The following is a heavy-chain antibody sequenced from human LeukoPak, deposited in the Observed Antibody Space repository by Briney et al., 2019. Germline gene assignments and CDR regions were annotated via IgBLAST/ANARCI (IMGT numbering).Heavy chain of an antibody. V-gene: IGHV4-31*03. CDR1: GGSISSGGYY. J-gene: IGHJ4*02. CDR3: ASGPDYDSSGSFDY. CDR2: IYYSGST. Sequence: NASQTLSLTCTVSGGSISSGGYYWSWLRQHPGKGLEWIGYIYYSGSTYYNPSLKSRVTISVDTSKNQFSLKLSSVTAADTAVYYCASGPDYDSSGSFDYWGQGTLVTVSS. D-gene: IGHD3-22*01.